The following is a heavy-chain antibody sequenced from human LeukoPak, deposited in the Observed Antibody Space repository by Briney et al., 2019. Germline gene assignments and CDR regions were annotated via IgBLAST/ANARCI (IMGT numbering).Heavy chain of an antibody. CDR1: GYMFTGYY. V-gene: IGHV1-2*02. D-gene: IGHD4-17*01. CDR2: INPNSGGT. Sequence: ASVKVSCKASGYMFTGYYMHWVRQAPGQGLEWMGWINPNSGGTNYAQKFQGRVIMTRDTSISTAYMELSRLRSDDTAVYYCRTDRYGDYGDYIDYWGQGTLVTVSS. CDR3: RTDRYGDYGDYIDY. J-gene: IGHJ4*02.